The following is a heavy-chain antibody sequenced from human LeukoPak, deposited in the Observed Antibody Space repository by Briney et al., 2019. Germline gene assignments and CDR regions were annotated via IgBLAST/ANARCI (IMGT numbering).Heavy chain of an antibody. Sequence: KPSETLSLTCAVYGGSFSGYYWSWIRQPPGKGLEWIGEINHSGSTNYNPSLKSRVTISVDTSKNQFSLKLSSVTAADTAVYYCARGVQLWLRLWYFDLWGRGTLVTVSS. V-gene: IGHV4-34*01. J-gene: IGHJ2*01. CDR1: GGSFSGYY. D-gene: IGHD5-18*01. CDR2: INHSGST. CDR3: ARGVQLWLRLWYFDL.